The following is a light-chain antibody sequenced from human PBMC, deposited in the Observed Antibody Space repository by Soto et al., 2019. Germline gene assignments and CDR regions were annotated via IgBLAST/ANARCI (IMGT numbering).Light chain of an antibody. CDR3: QQRDIWPWT. Sequence: EIVLTQSPATLSLSPGERATLSCWASQSVNRYLVWYQQKPGQAPRLLMYDASKRATGIPARFSGSWSGTDFTLTISSLEPEDFAVYYCQQRDIWPWTFGQGTKVDIK. CDR1: QSVNRY. V-gene: IGKV3-11*01. J-gene: IGKJ1*01. CDR2: DAS.